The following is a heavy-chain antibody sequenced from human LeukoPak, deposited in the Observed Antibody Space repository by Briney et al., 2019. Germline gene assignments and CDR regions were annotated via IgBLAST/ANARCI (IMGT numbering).Heavy chain of an antibody. CDR3: ARAPPRWLVVSGWSFDL. CDR2: ISTSGSTI. D-gene: IGHD6-19*01. CDR1: GFTFSDYY. Sequence: GGSLRLSCTASGFTFSDYYMSWLRQAPGKGLEWVSYISTSGSTIYYADSVKGRFTISRDNAKNSLYLQMNSLRAEDTAVYYCARAPPRWLVVSGWSFDLWSRGTLVTVSS. V-gene: IGHV3-11*01. J-gene: IGHJ2*01.